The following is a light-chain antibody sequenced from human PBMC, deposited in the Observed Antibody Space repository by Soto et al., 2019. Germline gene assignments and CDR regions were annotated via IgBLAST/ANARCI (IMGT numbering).Light chain of an antibody. Sequence: DITLTQSPSSLSASVGDRVPITCRASQGISSYLAWYQQKPGKAPKLLIYAASSLQTGVPSRFSGSRSGTDFALTISSLQRDDFATYYCQQTDSFPRTFGQGTKVDIK. CDR2: AAS. CDR3: QQTDSFPRT. J-gene: IGKJ1*01. CDR1: QGISSY. V-gene: IGKV1-39*01.